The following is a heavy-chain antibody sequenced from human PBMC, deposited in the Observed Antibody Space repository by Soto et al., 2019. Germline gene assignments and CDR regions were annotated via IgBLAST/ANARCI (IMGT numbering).Heavy chain of an antibody. CDR2: IYYSGST. V-gene: IGHV4-31*03. CDR3: ARGGRRSPGMDV. Sequence: QVQLQESGPGLVKPSQTLSLTCTVSGGSISSGGYYWSWIRQHPGKGLEWIGYIYYSGSTYYNPAPKSRVTISVDTSKNQFSLKLSSVTAADTAVYYCARGGRRSPGMDVWGQGTTVTVSS. CDR1: GGSISSGGYY. J-gene: IGHJ6*02.